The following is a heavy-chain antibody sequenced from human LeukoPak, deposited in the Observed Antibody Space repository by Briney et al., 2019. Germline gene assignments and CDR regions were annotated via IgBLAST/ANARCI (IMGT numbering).Heavy chain of an antibody. CDR2: ISYDGSNK. Sequence: SLRLSCAASGFTFSSYAMHWVRQAPGKGLEWVAVISYDGSNKYYADSVKRRFTISRDNSKNTLYLQMNSLRAEDTAVYYCARRLLTGYYEFWGQGTLVTVSS. CDR3: ARRLLTGYYEF. J-gene: IGHJ4*02. V-gene: IGHV3-30-3*01. D-gene: IGHD3-9*01. CDR1: GFTFSSYA.